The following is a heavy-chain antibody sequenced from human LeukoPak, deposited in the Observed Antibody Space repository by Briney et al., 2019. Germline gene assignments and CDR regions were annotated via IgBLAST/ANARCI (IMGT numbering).Heavy chain of an antibody. Sequence: GGSLRLSCAASGFTFSSYGMHWVRQAPGKGLEWVAVISYDGINTYYADSVKGRFTISRDNSKNTLYLQMNSLRAEDTAVYYCAKDPNFYYCMDVWGKGTTVTISS. CDR3: AKDPNFYYCMDV. CDR1: GFTFSSYG. V-gene: IGHV3-30*18. CDR2: ISYDGINT. J-gene: IGHJ6*03.